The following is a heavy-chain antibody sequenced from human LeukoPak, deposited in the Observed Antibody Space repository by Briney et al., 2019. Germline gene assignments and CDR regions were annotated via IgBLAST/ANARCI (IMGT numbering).Heavy chain of an antibody. Sequence: GRSLRLSCPASGFTFDDYAMHWVRQVPGKGLEWVSGISWNSGRIEDADSVKVRFTISRDNDKKSLFLQMKSLRVEDTAFCYCAKAEWGEFDFRGQGTLVTVSA. CDR1: GFTFDDYA. CDR3: AKAEWGEFDF. J-gene: IGHJ4*02. CDR2: ISWNSGRI. V-gene: IGHV3-9*01. D-gene: IGHD3-16*01.